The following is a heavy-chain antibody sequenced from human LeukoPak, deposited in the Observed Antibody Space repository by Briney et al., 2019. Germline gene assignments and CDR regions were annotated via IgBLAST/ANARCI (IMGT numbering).Heavy chain of an antibody. CDR3: ARGAAAGTVFDY. J-gene: IGHJ4*02. CDR2: IKQDGSEK. CDR1: GFTVSSSY. V-gene: IGHV3-7*03. Sequence: GGSLRLSCAASGFTVSSSYMSWVRQAPGKGLEWVAIIKQDGSEKYYVDSVKGRFTISRDNAKNSLYLQMNSLRAEDTAVYYCARGAAAGTVFDYWGQGTLVTVSS. D-gene: IGHD6-13*01.